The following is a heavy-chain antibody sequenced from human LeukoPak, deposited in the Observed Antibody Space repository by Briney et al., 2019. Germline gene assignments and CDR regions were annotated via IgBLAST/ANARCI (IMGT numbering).Heavy chain of an antibody. CDR2: IYTSGST. V-gene: IGHV4-4*07. CDR1: GGSISSYY. J-gene: IGHJ4*02. CDR3: AAGDTRPIELDY. D-gene: IGHD2/OR15-2a*01. Sequence: SETLSLTCTVSGGSISSYYWSWIRQPAGKGLEWIGRIYTSGSTNYNPSLKSRVTMSLDTSKNQFSLKLSSVTAADTAVYYCAAGDTRPIELDYWGQGTLVTVSS.